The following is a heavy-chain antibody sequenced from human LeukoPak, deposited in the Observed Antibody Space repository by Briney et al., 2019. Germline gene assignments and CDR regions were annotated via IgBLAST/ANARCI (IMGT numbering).Heavy chain of an antibody. CDR1: GFTFSSYA. CDR3: ARFQQPDAFDI. CDR2: ISASGGVT. J-gene: IGHJ3*02. Sequence: GGSLRLSCAASGFTFSSYAMSWVRQAPGKGLEWVSGISASGGVTYSAESVRGRFTISRDNSKNTLYLQMNSLRVEDTAVYYCARFQQPDAFDIWGQGTMVTVSS. V-gene: IGHV3-23*01. D-gene: IGHD6-13*01.